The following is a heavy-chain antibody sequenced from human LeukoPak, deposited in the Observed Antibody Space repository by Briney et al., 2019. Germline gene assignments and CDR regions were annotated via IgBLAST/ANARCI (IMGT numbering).Heavy chain of an antibody. Sequence: ASVKVSCKASGYTFTSYYMHWVRQAPGQGLEWMGIINPSGGSTSYAQKFQGRVTMTRDTSTSTVYMELSSLRSEDTAVYYCARGGYSNYVSVWFDPWGQGTLVTVSS. CDR2: INPSGGST. V-gene: IGHV1-46*03. J-gene: IGHJ5*02. CDR3: ARGGYSNYVSVWFDP. CDR1: GYTFTSYY. D-gene: IGHD4-11*01.